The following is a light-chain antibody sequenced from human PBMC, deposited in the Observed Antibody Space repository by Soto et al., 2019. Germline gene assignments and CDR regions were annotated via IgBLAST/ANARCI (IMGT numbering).Light chain of an antibody. V-gene: IGLV2-14*01. CDR3: SSYTRTSTDV. Sequence: QSALTQPASVSGSPGQSITISCTGTSSDIGDYNYVSWYQQHPGKAPKLMIFGVSNRPSGISNRFSGSKSGNTASVTISGLQADDEADYYCSSYTRTSTDVFGTGTKLTVL. CDR1: SSDIGDYNY. CDR2: GVS. J-gene: IGLJ1*01.